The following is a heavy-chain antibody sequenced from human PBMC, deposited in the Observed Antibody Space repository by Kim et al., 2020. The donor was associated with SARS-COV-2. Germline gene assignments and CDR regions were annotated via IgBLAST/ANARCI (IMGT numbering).Heavy chain of an antibody. V-gene: IGHV1-69*13. D-gene: IGHD3-22*01. CDR2: IIPIFGTA. Sequence: SVKVSCKASGGTFSSYAISWVRQAPGQGLEWMGGIIPIFGTANYAQKFQGRVTITADESTSTAYMELSSLRSEDTAVYYCARDLYYYDSSAPASGAFDIWGQGTMVTVSS. CDR1: GGTFSSYA. CDR3: ARDLYYYDSSAPASGAFDI. J-gene: IGHJ3*02.